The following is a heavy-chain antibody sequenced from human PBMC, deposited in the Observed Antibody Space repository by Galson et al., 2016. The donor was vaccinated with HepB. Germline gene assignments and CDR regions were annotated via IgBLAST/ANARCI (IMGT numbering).Heavy chain of an antibody. J-gene: IGHJ6*02. CDR3: AKEGTIFGVVPYGMDV. D-gene: IGHD3-3*01. Sequence: LRLSCAASRFTFSSYAMSWVRQAPGKGLEWVSVISGSGGSTYYTDSVKGRFTISRDNSKNTLYLQMNSLRAEDTAVYYCAKEGTIFGVVPYGMDVWGQGTKVIVSS. CDR2: ISGSGGST. V-gene: IGHV3-23*01. CDR1: RFTFSSYA.